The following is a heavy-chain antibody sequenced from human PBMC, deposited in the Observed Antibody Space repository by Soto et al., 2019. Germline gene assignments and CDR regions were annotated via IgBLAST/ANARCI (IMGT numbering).Heavy chain of an antibody. CDR1: EFTFSSYA. CDR3: AKDRGTRLLFYYSMVV. Sequence: QVQLVESGGGVVQPGRSLRLSCVASEFTFSSYAMHWVRQAPGKGLEWVAFTSYDGRKRYYGDSVKGRFTISRDNSKGTLYLQMNSLRSEDTAIFFCAKDRGTRLLFYYSMVVWGQGTTVTVSS. V-gene: IGHV3-30*18. CDR2: TSYDGRKR. D-gene: IGHD1-1*01. J-gene: IGHJ6*02.